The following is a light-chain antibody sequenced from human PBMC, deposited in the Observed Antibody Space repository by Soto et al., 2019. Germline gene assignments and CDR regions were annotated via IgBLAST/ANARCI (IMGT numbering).Light chain of an antibody. Sequence: QSALTQPASVSGSPGQSITISCTGTSSDVGVYNYVSWYQQHPGKAPKVMIYEVTNRPPGVSNRFAGSKSGNTASLTIAGLQAEDEADYYCCSYTNSATYVFGTGTKVTVL. CDR3: CSYTNSATYV. CDR1: SSDVGVYNY. J-gene: IGLJ1*01. CDR2: EVT. V-gene: IGLV2-14*01.